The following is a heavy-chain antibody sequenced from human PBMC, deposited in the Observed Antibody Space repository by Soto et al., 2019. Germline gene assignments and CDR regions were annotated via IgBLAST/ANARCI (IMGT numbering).Heavy chain of an antibody. D-gene: IGHD1-26*01. CDR2: ISGSGFKK. CDR3: AKNQGVELVPLATVDWFDP. CDR1: CFIFENFG. V-gene: IGHV3-23*01. Sequence: GGSLRLSCAASCFIFENFGMSWVRQAPGKGLEWISSISGSGFKKYYADSVKGRFTISRDNSKSTVYLELNNLSAEDTAVYHCAKNQGVELVPLATVDWFDPWGQGSVVTVSS. J-gene: IGHJ5*02.